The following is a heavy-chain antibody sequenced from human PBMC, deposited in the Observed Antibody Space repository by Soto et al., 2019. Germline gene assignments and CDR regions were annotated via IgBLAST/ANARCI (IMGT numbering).Heavy chain of an antibody. D-gene: IGHD1-7*01. J-gene: IGHJ3*02. CDR3: ARDRRGNWNYPPADAFDI. CDR2: IIPIFGTA. Sequence: SVKVSCKASGGTFSSYAISWVRQAPGQGLEWMGGIIPIFGTANYAQKFQGRVTITADESTSTAYMELSSLRSGDTAVYYCARDRRGNWNYPPADAFDIWGQGTMVTVSS. V-gene: IGHV1-69*13. CDR1: GGTFSSYA.